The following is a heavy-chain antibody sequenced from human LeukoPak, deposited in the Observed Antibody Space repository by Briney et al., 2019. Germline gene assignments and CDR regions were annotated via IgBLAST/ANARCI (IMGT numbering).Heavy chain of an antibody. CDR2: INPNSGGT. J-gene: IGHJ3*02. Sequence: ASVKVSCKASGYTFTGYYMHWVRQAPGQGLEWMGWINPNSGGTNYAQKFQGRVTMTTDTSTTTAYMELRSLRSDDTAVYYCARGRYYDSGGYDEAFDIWGQGTAVTVSS. CDR1: GYTFTGYY. D-gene: IGHD3-22*01. CDR3: ARGRYYDSGGYDEAFDI. V-gene: IGHV1-2*02.